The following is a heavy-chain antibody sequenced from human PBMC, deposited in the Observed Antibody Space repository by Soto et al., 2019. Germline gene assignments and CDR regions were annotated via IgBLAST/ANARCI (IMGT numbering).Heavy chain of an antibody. CDR2: ISNDGSS. Sequence: EVQLVESGGGLVQPGGSLRLSCVASGFTFSSYWMHWVRQAPGKGLGWVSSISNDGSSIYADPVKGRFTISRDNAKNTLYLQMNSLRAEDTAVYYCARLPNKSPQNWDQGTLVIVSP. J-gene: IGHJ1*01. CDR3: ARLPNKSPQN. CDR1: GFTFSSYW. V-gene: IGHV3-74*01.